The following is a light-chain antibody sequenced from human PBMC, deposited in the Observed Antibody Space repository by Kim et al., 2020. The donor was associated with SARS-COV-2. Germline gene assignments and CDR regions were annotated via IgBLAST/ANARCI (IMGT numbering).Light chain of an antibody. Sequence: DIQMTQSPSTLSASVGDRVTVTCRASQSISDWLAWYQQKPGKAPKLLIYRASSLESGVPSRFGGSGSGTEFTLTISSLQPDDFATYYCQQYNSYATFGQGTKVEIK. CDR2: RAS. CDR3: QQYNSYAT. J-gene: IGKJ1*01. CDR1: QSISDW. V-gene: IGKV1-5*03.